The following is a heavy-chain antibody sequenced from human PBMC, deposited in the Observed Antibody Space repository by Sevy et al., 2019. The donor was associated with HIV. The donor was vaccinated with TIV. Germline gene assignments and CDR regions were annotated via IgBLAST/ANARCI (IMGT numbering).Heavy chain of an antibody. CDR3: SMEDGYNYFDY. CDR2: IKSKTDGGTT. Sequence: GGSLRLSCAASGFTFANAWMNWVRQTPGKGLEWVGRIKSKTDGGTTDYVAPVKGRFTISRDDSKNRLYLQMNSLRTEDTAVYYCSMEDGYNYFDYWGQGALVTVSS. CDR1: GFTFANAW. D-gene: IGHD5-12*01. J-gene: IGHJ4*02. V-gene: IGHV3-15*07.